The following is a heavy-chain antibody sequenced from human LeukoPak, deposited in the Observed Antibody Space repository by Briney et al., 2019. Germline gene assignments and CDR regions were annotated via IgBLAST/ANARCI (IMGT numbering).Heavy chain of an antibody. D-gene: IGHD6-6*01. CDR3: GLLQRSSCEWYFDN. J-gene: IGHJ3*02. V-gene: IGHV4-59*01. CDR2: ISNSGST. Sequence: PSETLSLTCTAYRYTISTYYLSWVRQPPGKGLEWIGYISNSGSTKYNPSLKSRVTISLDTSKNQLSLKLSSVTAADTAVYHCGLLQRSSCEWYFDNWGQGTMVSVPS. CDR1: RYTISTYY.